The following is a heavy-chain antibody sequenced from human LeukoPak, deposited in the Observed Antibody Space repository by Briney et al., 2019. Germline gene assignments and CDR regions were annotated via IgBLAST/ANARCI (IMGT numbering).Heavy chain of an antibody. J-gene: IGHJ4*02. V-gene: IGHV4-34*01. CDR2: INHSGST. D-gene: IGHD2/OR15-2a*01. Sequence: SETLSLTWAVYGGSFSNYDWSWIRQPPGKGLEWIGDINHSGSTKYNPSLQSRVTISVDTSKNQFSLKLSSVTPADTAVYYCAREGNGLLSKDFDYWGQGTLVTVSS. CDR1: GGSFSNYD. CDR3: AREGNGLLSKDFDY.